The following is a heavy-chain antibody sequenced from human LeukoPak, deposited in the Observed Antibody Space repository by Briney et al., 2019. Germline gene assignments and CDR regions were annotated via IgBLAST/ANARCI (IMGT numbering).Heavy chain of an antibody. CDR2: IYPGDSDT. CDR1: GYRFTSYW. Sequence: GESLKISFKGSGYRFTSYWNGWVRPMPGKGLQWMGTIYPGDSDTRYSPSFQGQVTISADKSISTAYLQWSSLKASDTAMYYCARLRWELPFDYWGQGTLVTVSS. CDR3: ARLRWELPFDY. D-gene: IGHD2-15*01. J-gene: IGHJ4*02. V-gene: IGHV5-51*01.